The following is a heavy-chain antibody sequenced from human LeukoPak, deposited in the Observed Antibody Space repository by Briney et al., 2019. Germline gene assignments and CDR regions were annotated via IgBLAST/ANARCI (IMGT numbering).Heavy chain of an antibody. Sequence: GGSLRLSCAASGFTFISSWMTWVRQAPGKGLEWVGRIRSTPDGGATDYAAPVKGRFTISRDDSKNTLYLQMSSLRTEDTAVYYCATDLHFGYCTATSCANYWGQGTLVTVSS. V-gene: IGHV3-15*01. CDR1: GFTFISSW. CDR2: IRSTPDGGAT. J-gene: IGHJ4*02. CDR3: ATDLHFGYCTATSCANY. D-gene: IGHD2-2*03.